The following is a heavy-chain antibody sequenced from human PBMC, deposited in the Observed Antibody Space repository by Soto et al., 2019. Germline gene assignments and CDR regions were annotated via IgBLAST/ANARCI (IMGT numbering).Heavy chain of an antibody. V-gene: IGHV3-21*01. J-gene: IGHJ4*02. CDR2: ISSSSSYI. CDR3: ARDREWLRYYFDY. CDR1: GFTFSSYS. D-gene: IGHD5-12*01. Sequence: PGGSLRLSCAATGFTFSSYSMNWVRQAPGKGLEWVSSISSSSSYIYYADSVKGRFTISRDNAKNSLYLQMNSLRAEDTAVYYCARDREWLRYYFDYWGQGTLVTVSS.